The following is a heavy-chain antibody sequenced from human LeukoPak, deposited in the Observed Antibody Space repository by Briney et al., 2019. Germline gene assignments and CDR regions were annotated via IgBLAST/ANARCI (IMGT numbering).Heavy chain of an antibody. J-gene: IGHJ6*03. V-gene: IGHV4-34*01. D-gene: IGHD3-16*02. Sequence: GSLRLSCVASGFTFSDYYMSWIRQPPGKGREWVGEINHSGNTNYNPCLKSRVTISVDTSKNQCSMKLSSVTAADTAVYYCARASYDYVWESYRSRYYCIDVWGKGTTVTISS. CDR1: GFTFSDYY. CDR3: ARASYDYVWESYRSRYYCIDV. CDR2: INHSGNT.